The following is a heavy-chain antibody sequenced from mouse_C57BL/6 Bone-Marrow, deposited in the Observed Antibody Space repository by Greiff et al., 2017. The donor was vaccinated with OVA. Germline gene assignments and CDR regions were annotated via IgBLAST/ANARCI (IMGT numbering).Heavy chain of an antibody. D-gene: IGHD2-3*01. Sequence: EVHLVESGGDLVKPGGSLKLSCAASGFTFSSYGMSWVRQTPDKRLEWVATISSGGSYTYYPDSVKGRFTISRDNAKNTLYLQMSSLKSEDTAMYYCARQDGYTAYWGQGTLVTVSA. J-gene: IGHJ3*01. CDR1: GFTFSSYG. CDR3: ARQDGYTAY. V-gene: IGHV5-6*01. CDR2: ISSGGSYT.